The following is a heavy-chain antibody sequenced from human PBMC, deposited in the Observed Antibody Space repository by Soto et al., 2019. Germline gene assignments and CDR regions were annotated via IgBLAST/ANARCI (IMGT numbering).Heavy chain of an antibody. CDR3: ARGRGGWFINQLLEI. J-gene: IGHJ3*02. V-gene: IGHV4-59*01. CDR1: GGSISSYY. D-gene: IGHD2-2*01. CDR2: IYYSGST. Sequence: QVQLQESGPGLVKPSETLSLTCTVSGGSISSYYWSWIRQPPGKGLEWIGYIYYSGSTNYNPSLKSRVTISVDTSKNQFSLKLSSVTAADTAVYYCARGRGGWFINQLLEIWGQGTMVTVSS.